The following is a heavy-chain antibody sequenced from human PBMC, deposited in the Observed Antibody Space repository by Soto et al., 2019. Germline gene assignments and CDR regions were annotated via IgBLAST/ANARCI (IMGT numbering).Heavy chain of an antibody. CDR1: GGSISSSSYY. CDR3: ARHVKSGGYSYGYYYYYGMDV. CDR2: IYYSGST. J-gene: IGHJ6*02. V-gene: IGHV4-39*01. D-gene: IGHD5-18*01. Sequence: SETLSLTCTVSGGSISSSSYYWGWIRQPPGKGLEWIGSIYYSGSTYYNPSLKSRVTISVDTSKNQFSLKLSSVTAADTAVYYCARHVKSGGYSYGYYYYYGMDVWGQGTTVTSP.